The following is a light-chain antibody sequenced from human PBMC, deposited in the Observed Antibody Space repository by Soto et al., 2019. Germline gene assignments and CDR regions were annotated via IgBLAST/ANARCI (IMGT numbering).Light chain of an antibody. CDR3: QQRSNWPPVIT. Sequence: EIVLTQSPATLSLSPGERATLSCRASQSVTTFLAWYQQKLDQAPRLLIYDASTRATGIPARFSGSGSGTDFTLTISSLEPEDFAVYYCQQRSNWPPVITFGGGTKVEIK. CDR2: DAS. J-gene: IGKJ4*01. CDR1: QSVTTF. V-gene: IGKV3-11*01.